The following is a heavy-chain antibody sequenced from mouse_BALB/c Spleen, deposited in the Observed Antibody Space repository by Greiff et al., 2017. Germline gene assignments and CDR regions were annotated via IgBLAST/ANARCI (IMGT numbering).Heavy chain of an antibody. CDR1: GFTFSSFG. J-gene: IGHJ4*01. CDR2: ISSGSSTI. CDR3: ARGSTMITTRAMDY. V-gene: IGHV5-17*02. D-gene: IGHD2-4*01. Sequence: EVKLVESGGGLVQPGGSRKLSCAASGFTFSSFGMHWVRQAPEKGLEWVAYISSGSSTIYYADTVKGRFTISRDNPKNTLFLQMTSLRSEDTAMYYCARGSTMITTRAMDYWGQGTSVTVSS.